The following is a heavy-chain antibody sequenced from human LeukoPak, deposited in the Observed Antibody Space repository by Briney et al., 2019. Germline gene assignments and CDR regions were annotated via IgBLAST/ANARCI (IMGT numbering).Heavy chain of an antibody. CDR2: IYYRGNT. V-gene: IGHV4-59*01. CDR1: GGSITNYY. J-gene: IGHJ4*02. D-gene: IGHD4-17*01. Sequence: SETLSLTCTVSGGSITNYYWNWIRQSPGKGLEWIGYIYYRGNTNYNSTLTSRVTISVDTSKNQFSLNLTSVTAADTAVYYCAADNGDYRFDYWGQGTLVTVSS. CDR3: AADNGDYRFDY.